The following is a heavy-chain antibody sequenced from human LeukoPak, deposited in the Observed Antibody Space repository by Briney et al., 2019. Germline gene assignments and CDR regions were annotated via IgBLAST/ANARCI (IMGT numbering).Heavy chain of an antibody. CDR1: GFTFSGYS. Sequence: GGSLRLACAASGFTFSGYSMNWVRHAPGKGLEWISYITGSSTTTHYADSVKGRFTISRDNAKNSLYLQMNSLRAEDTAVYFCASDRVCWGQGTLVTVSS. V-gene: IGHV3-48*04. CDR2: ITGSSTTT. CDR3: ASDRVC. J-gene: IGHJ4*02.